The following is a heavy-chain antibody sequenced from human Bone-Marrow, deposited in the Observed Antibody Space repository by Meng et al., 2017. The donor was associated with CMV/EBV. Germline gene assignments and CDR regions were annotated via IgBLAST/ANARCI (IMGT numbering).Heavy chain of an antibody. Sequence: SETLSLTCAVYGGSFSGYYWSWIRQPPGKGLEWIGEINHSGSTNYNPSLKSRVTISVDTSKNQFSLKLTSVTAADTAVYYCATTGAGDYFDYWGQGTRVTVYS. V-gene: IGHV4-34*01. CDR1: GGSFSGYY. D-gene: IGHD1-1*01. J-gene: IGHJ4*02. CDR3: ATTGAGDYFDY. CDR2: INHSGST.